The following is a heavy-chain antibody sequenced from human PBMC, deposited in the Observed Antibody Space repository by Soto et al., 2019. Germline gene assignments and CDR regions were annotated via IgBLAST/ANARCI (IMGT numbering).Heavy chain of an antibody. CDR3: ARDSGESSDDALDI. J-gene: IGHJ3*02. CDR1: GCAISIGGYL. V-gene: IGHV4-30-2*01. Sequence: PSETLSQNSTFSGCAISIGGYLRCWFRQPPGKGLEWIGYIYHSGSTNYNPSLKSRVTISIDRSKNQLSLKLTSVTAADTAVYYCARDSGESSDDALDIWGQGTMVT. CDR2: IYHSGST. D-gene: IGHD3-22*01.